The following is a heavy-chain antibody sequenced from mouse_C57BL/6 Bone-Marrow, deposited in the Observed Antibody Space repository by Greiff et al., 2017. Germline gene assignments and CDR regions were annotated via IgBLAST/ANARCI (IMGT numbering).Heavy chain of an antibody. CDR3: ARLWPGLMDY. CDR1: GYTFTSYW. D-gene: IGHD1-1*02. V-gene: IGHV1-59*01. CDR2: IDPSDSYT. Sequence: QVQLQQPGAELVRPGTSVKLSCKASGYTFTSYWMHWVKQRPGQGLEWIGVIDPSDSYTNYNQKFKGKATLTVDTSSSTAYMQLSSLTSEDSAVYYCARLWPGLMDYWGQGTSVTVSS. J-gene: IGHJ4*01.